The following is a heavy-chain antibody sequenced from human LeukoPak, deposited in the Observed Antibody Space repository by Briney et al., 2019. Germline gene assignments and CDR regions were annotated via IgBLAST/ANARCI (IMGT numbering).Heavy chain of an antibody. V-gene: IGHV4-39*07. CDR1: GGSISSSSYY. CDR2: IYYSGST. J-gene: IGHJ4*02. Sequence: PSETLSLTCTVSGGSISSSSYYWGWIRQPPGKGLEWIGSIYYSGSTYYNPSLKSRVTISVDTSKNQFSLKLSSVTAADTAVYYCARGMVRGVTHLDYWGQGTLVTVSS. D-gene: IGHD3-10*01. CDR3: ARGMVRGVTHLDY.